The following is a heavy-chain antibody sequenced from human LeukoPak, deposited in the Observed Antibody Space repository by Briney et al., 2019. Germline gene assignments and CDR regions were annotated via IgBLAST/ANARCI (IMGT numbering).Heavy chain of an antibody. CDR3: ARTVVAASIYYYYYGMDV. V-gene: IGHV4-30-4*08. J-gene: IGHJ6*02. Sequence: SETLSLTCTVSGGSISSGGYYWSWIRQPPGKGLEWIGYMYYSGSTYYNPSLKSRVTISVDTSKNRFSLKLSSVTAADTAVYYCARTVVAASIYYYYYGMDVWGQGTTVTVSS. CDR2: MYYSGST. CDR1: GGSISSGGYY. D-gene: IGHD2-15*01.